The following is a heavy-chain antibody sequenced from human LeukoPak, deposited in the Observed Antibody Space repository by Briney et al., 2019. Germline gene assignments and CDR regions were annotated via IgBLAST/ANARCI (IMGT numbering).Heavy chain of an antibody. CDR3: AAGYGLHHY. CDR2: INHSGST. CDR1: GGSISSSSYY. J-gene: IGHJ4*02. V-gene: IGHV4-39*07. Sequence: SETLSLTCTVSGGSISSSSYYWSWIRQPPGKGLEWIGEINHSGSTNYNPSLKCRVTISVDTSKNQFSLKLSSVTAADTAVYYCAAGYGLHHYWGQGTLVTVSS. D-gene: IGHD5-18*01.